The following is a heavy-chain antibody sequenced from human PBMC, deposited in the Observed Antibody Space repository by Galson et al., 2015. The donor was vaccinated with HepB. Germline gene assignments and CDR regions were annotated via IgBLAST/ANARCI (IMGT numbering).Heavy chain of an antibody. CDR3: ARRLDSDYYGSGSHDAFDI. Sequence: QSGAEVKKPGESLRISCKGSGYSFTSYWISWVRQMPGKGLEWMGRIDPSDSYTNYSPSFQGQVTISADKSISTAYLQWSSLKASDTAMYYCARRLDSDYYGSGSHDAFDIWGQGTMVTVSS. V-gene: IGHV5-10-1*04. CDR1: GYSFTSYW. J-gene: IGHJ3*02. D-gene: IGHD3-10*01. CDR2: IDPSDSYT.